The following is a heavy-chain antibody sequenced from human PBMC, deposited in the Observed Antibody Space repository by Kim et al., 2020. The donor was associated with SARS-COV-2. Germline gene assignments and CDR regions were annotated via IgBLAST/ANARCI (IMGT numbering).Heavy chain of an antibody. Sequence: ASVKVSCKASGYTFSSYAMHWVRQAPGQRLEWMGWINAGNGNTKYSQKFQGRVTITRDTSASTAYMELSSLRSEDTAVYYCARDNYGDYGGGYYYYYGMDVWGQGTTVTVSS. J-gene: IGHJ6*02. D-gene: IGHD4-17*01. CDR1: GYTFSSYA. CDR2: INAGNGNT. V-gene: IGHV1-3*01. CDR3: ARDNYGDYGGGYYYYYGMDV.